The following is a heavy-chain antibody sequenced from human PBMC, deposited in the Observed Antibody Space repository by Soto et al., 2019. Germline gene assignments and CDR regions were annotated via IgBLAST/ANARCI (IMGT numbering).Heavy chain of an antibody. V-gene: IGHV3-7*03. CDR1: GFTFSSYW. J-gene: IGHJ6*02. CDR3: AKGRSYYYYYGVDV. CDR2: INQDGSEK. Sequence: GGSLRLSCAASGFTFSSYWMTWVRQAPGKGLEWVANINQDGSEKYYMDSMKGRFTISRDNAKNSLLLQLNSLRAEDTALYYCAKGRSYYYYYGVDVWGQGTTVTVSS.